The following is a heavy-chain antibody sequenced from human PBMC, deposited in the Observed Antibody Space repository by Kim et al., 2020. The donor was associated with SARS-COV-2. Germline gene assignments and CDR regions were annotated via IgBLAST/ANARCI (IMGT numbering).Heavy chain of an antibody. CDR1: GFTFSDYY. CDR3: ARDRYYYGSGSYYTNWFDP. CDR2: ISSSGSTI. D-gene: IGHD3-10*01. J-gene: IGHJ5*02. V-gene: IGHV3-11*01. Sequence: GGSLRLSCAASGFTFSDYYMSWIRQAPGKGLEWVSYISSSGSTIYYADSVKGRFTISRDNAKNSLYLQMNSLRAEDTAVYYCARDRYYYGSGSYYTNWFDPWGQGTLVTVSS.